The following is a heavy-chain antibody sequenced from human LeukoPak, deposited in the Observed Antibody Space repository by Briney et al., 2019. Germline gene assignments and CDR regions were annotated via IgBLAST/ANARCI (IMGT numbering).Heavy chain of an antibody. Sequence: SETLSLTCTVSGGFISSSSYYWGWIRQPPGKGLEWIGSIYYSGSTYYNPSLKSRVSISVDTSKNQFSLKLSSVTAADTTVYYCARHPGRLFDYWGQGTLVTVSS. J-gene: IGHJ4*02. V-gene: IGHV4-39*01. CDR1: GGFISSSSYY. CDR2: IYYSGST. CDR3: ARHPGRLFDY.